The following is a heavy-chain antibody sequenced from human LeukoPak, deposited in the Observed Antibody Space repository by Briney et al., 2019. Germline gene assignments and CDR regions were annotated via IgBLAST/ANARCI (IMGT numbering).Heavy chain of an antibody. J-gene: IGHJ4*02. D-gene: IGHD3-10*01. CDR1: GFTSSSHW. V-gene: IGHV3-74*01. CDR2: IRGDENEI. CDR3: ARGHAPGSTRHWHF. Sequence: GGSLRLSCEASGFTSSSHWMHWVRQVPGKGLVWVARIRGDENEIDYADSVKGRFTISRDNAKNTLYLQMNSLRVEDTAVYFCARGHAPGSTRHWHFWGQGTLVTVSS.